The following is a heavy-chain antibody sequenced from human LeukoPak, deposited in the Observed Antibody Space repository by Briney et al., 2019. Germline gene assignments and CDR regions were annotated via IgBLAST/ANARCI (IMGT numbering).Heavy chain of an antibody. J-gene: IGHJ4*02. V-gene: IGHV4-34*01. CDR3: ARFGSGGNSGDY. Sequence: SETLSLTCAVYGGSFSGYYWSWLRQPPGKGLEWIGEINHGGSTNYNPSLKSRVTISVDTSKNQCSLKLTSVTAADTAVYYCARFGSGGNSGDYWGQGTLVTVSS. CDR2: INHGGST. D-gene: IGHD4-23*01. CDR1: GGSFSGYY.